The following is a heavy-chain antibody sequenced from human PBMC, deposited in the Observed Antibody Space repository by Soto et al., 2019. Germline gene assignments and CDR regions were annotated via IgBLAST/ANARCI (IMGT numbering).Heavy chain of an antibody. V-gene: IGHV4-59*01. D-gene: IGHD2-15*01. CDR1: GGSISSYY. CDR3: VRLGGYCSGGSCYVDWFDP. Sequence: SETLSLTCTVSGGSISSYYWSWIRQPPGKGLEWIGYIYYSGSTNYNPSLKSRVTISVDTSKNQFSLKLSSVTAADTAVYYCVRLGGYCSGGSCYVDWFDPWGQGTLVTVSS. CDR2: IYYSGST. J-gene: IGHJ5*02.